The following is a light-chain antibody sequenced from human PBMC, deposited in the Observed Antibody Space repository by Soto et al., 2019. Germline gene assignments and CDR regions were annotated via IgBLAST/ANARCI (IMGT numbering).Light chain of an antibody. Sequence: IQITLSPSTLSASVRDRFSISCRASQSVSVWVAWYQQKPGTAPKLLIYDAFTVDTGVPSRFSGSGSGTEFPLTISSLQPEDFATYYCQQYDAFSRTFGQGTKVDIK. CDR2: DAF. CDR1: QSVSVW. J-gene: IGKJ1*01. V-gene: IGKV1-5*01. CDR3: QQYDAFSRT.